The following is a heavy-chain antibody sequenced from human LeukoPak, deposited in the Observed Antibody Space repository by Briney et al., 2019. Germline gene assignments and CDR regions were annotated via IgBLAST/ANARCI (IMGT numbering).Heavy chain of an antibody. Sequence: GSLRLSCAASGSYWMHWVRQAPGKGLVWVSRINSDGSSTSYADSVKGRFTISRDNAKNTLYLQMNSLRAEDTAVYYCARDAYGSSVDYWGQGTLVTVSS. CDR3: ARDAYGSSVDY. CDR2: INSDGSST. V-gene: IGHV3-74*01. CDR1: GSYW. J-gene: IGHJ4*02. D-gene: IGHD1-26*01.